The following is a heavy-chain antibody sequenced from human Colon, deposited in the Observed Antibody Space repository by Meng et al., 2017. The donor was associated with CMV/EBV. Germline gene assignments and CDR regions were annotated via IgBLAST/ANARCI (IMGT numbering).Heavy chain of an antibody. V-gene: IGHV3-30-3*01. D-gene: IGHD4-11*01. CDR1: GFTFSNYN. CDR2: ISYDENVK. CDR3: ARIAPPQVSSYYFDS. Sequence: GGSLRLSCVASGFTFSNYNIHWVRQAPGKGLEWVALISYDENVKHYADPVKGRFTISRDNSKNTVYLQMDSLRPEDTAIYYCARIAPPQVSSYYFDSWGTGTPVTVSS. J-gene: IGHJ4*02.